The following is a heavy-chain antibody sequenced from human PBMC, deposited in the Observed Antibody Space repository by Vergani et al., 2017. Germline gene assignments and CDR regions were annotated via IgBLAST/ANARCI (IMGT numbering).Heavy chain of an antibody. CDR2: INTNTGNP. CDR1: GGTFTNYT. Sequence: QVQLVQSGAEVRQPGSSVKVSCKASGGTFTNYTMNWVRQAPGQGLEWMGWINTNTGNPTYAQGFTGRFLFSLDTSVSTAYLQINSLKAVDTAVYYCAREVREMYSDYDSRFDYWGQGTLVTVSS. J-gene: IGHJ4*02. V-gene: IGHV7-4-1*02. CDR3: AREVREMYSDYDSRFDY. D-gene: IGHD4-11*01.